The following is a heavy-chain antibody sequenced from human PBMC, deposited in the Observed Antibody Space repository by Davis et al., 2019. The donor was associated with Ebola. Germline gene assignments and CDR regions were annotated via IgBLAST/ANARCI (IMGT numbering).Heavy chain of an antibody. CDR3: AKDGTSSRGSHAFDI. J-gene: IGHJ3*02. CDR1: GFTFSTYA. Sequence: GESLKISCAASGFTFSTYAISWVRQAPGKGLEWVSTIHGSGVKTYYADSVKGRFTLSRDNSKNTLYLQLNSLRADDTAVYYCAKDGTSSRGSHAFDIWGQGTMVTVSS. D-gene: IGHD6-6*01. CDR2: IHGSGVKT. V-gene: IGHV3-23*01.